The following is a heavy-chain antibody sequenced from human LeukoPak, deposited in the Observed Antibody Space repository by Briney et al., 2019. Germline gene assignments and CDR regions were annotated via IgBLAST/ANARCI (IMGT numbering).Heavy chain of an antibody. D-gene: IGHD3-22*01. CDR2: ISSSGSTI. CDR3: ARDGRWINYYDGSSPV. V-gene: IGHV3-48*03. Sequence: PGGSLRLSCAASGFTFSSYEMNWVRQAPGKGLEWVSYISSSGSTIYYADSVKGRFTISRDNAKSSLYLQMNSLRAEDTAVYYCARDGRWINYYDGSSPVWGQGTLVTVSS. J-gene: IGHJ4*02. CDR1: GFTFSSYE.